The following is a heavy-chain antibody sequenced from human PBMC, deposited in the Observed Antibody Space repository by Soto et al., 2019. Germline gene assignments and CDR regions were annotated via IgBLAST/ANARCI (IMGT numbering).Heavy chain of an antibody. CDR2: TYYRSKWYN. J-gene: IGHJ3*02. CDR1: GDSVSSNSAA. Sequence: PSPTLSLTCAISGDSVSSNSAAWNWIRQSPSRGLEWLGRTYYRSKWYNDYAVSVKSRITINPDTSKNQFSLQLNSVTPEDTAVYYCARVAGYSSSWYSLGAFDIWGQGTMVTVSS. V-gene: IGHV6-1*01. D-gene: IGHD6-13*01. CDR3: ARVAGYSSSWYSLGAFDI.